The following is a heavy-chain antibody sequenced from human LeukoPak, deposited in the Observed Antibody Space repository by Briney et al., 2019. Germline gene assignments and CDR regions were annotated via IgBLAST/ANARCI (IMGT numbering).Heavy chain of an antibody. V-gene: IGHV3-9*01. CDR3: XRXXARXVXPAXXFVPYDXXXI. CDR1: GFTFDDYA. D-gene: IGHD2-2*01. Sequence: GRSLRLSCAASGFTFDDYAMYWVRQAPGRGLEWVSGISWSTGSIGYADSVKGRFIISRDNTKNSLYLQMNSLRTEDTAVYYXXRXXARXVXPAXXFVPYDXXXIWGXGXXVTX. CDR2: ISWSTGSI. J-gene: IGHJ3*02.